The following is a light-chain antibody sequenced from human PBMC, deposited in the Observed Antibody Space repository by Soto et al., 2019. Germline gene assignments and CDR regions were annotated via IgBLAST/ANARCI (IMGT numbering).Light chain of an antibody. Sequence: DIQMTQSPSTLSASVGDRVTITCRSSQSISTWLAWYHQKPGKAPKLLISSASSLVSGFPSRFSGSGSGTEFSLAISSLQPDDFATYYCQQYNYYPYTFGEGTKLEIK. J-gene: IGKJ2*01. CDR2: SAS. CDR3: QQYNYYPYT. V-gene: IGKV1-5*01. CDR1: QSISTW.